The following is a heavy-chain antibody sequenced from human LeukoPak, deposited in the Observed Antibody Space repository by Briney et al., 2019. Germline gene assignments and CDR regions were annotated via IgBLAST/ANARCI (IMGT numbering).Heavy chain of an antibody. V-gene: IGHV3-30*18. J-gene: IGHJ4*02. Sequence: GRSLRLSCAASGFTFSSYGMHWVRQAPGKGLEWVAVISYDGSNKYYADSVKGRFTISRDNSKNTLYLQMNSLRAEDTAVYYCAKAQSAMVRGVLDYWGQGTLVTVSS. D-gene: IGHD3-10*01. CDR1: GFTFSSYG. CDR3: AKAQSAMVRGVLDY. CDR2: ISYDGSNK.